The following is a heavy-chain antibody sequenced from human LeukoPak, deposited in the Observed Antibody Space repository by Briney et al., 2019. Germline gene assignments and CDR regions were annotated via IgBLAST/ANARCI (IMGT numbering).Heavy chain of an antibody. V-gene: IGHV4-30-4*01. Sequence: PSETLSLTCTVSGGSISSGDYYWSWIRQPPGKGLEWIGYIYYSGSTYYNPSLKSRVTMSVDTSKNQFSLKLTSVTAADTAVYYCARASGSLVRGAFDYWGHGTLVTVSS. D-gene: IGHD3-10*01. CDR2: IYYSGST. J-gene: IGHJ4*01. CDR3: ARASGSLVRGAFDY. CDR1: GGSISSGDYY.